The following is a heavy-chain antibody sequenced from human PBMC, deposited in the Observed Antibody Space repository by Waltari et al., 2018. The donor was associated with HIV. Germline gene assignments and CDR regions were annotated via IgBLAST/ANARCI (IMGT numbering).Heavy chain of an antibody. J-gene: IGHJ6*02. V-gene: IGHV1-69*01. CDR3: ARDHRGNKLLYGMDV. Sequence: QVQLVQPGAEVKKPGYSVGVACQVCGGTLSSTAINWVRQSHRQGLEWMGGIIPAFGTANYAERFQGRVTITADEYTSTAYMDLSSLRSEDTAVYFCARDHRGNKLLYGMDVWGQGTTVTV. CDR1: GGTLSSTA. CDR2: IIPAFGTA.